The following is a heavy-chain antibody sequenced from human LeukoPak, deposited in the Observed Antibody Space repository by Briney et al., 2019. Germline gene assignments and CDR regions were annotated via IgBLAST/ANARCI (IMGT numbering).Heavy chain of an antibody. CDR3: ARAGRGYNYGFVPSELDYYYYLDV. J-gene: IGHJ6*03. CDR2: IYYSGRS. V-gene: IGHV4-59*01. CDR1: GGSIGSYY. D-gene: IGHD5-18*01. Sequence: SETLSLTCTVSGGSIGSYYWSWIRQPPGKGLEWIGYIYYSGRSNQNPSLKSRVTISLDTPKNQFSLKLSSVTAADTAVYYCARAGRGYNYGFVPSELDYYYYLDVWGKGTTVTVSS.